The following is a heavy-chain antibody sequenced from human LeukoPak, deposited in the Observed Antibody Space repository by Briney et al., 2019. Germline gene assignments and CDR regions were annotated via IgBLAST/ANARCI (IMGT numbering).Heavy chain of an antibody. D-gene: IGHD3-10*01. CDR3: ARAGSARSSNWFDP. CDR2: INPNSGGT. V-gene: IGHV1-2*06. J-gene: IGHJ5*02. CDR1: GDTFTGYY. Sequence: ASVKVSCKASGDTFTGYYVHWVRQAPGQGLEWMGRINPNSGGTNYAQKFQGRVTMTRDTSISTAYMELSRLRSDDTAVYYCARAGSARSSNWFDPWGQGTLVTVSS.